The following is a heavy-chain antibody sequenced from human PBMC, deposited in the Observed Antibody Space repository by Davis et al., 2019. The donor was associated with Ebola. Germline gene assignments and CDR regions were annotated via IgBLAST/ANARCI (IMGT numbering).Heavy chain of an antibody. D-gene: IGHD1-26*01. Sequence: SETLSLTCTVSGGSISSSSYYWGWIRQPPGKGLEWIGSIYYSGTTYNNPPLKSRVTVSVDRSKNQFSLRLTSVTAADTAVYYCVRHPVGLSDAFDIWGQGRLVAVSS. CDR1: GGSISSSSYY. CDR3: VRHPVGLSDAFDI. J-gene: IGHJ3*02. V-gene: IGHV4-39*01. CDR2: IYYSGTT.